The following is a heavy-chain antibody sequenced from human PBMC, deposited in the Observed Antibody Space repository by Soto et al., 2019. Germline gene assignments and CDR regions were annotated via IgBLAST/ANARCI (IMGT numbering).Heavy chain of an antibody. CDR2: IHYSGTT. CDR1: GGSMRNYF. Sequence: SETLSLTCTVSGGSMRNYFWTWIRQPPGKGLEWIGYIHYSGTTSFFPSYNPSLRSRVTISEDTSKNQFSLKLLSVTTADTAVYFCAAGEASSRNLAQYYLDFWGQGTLVT. J-gene: IGHJ4*02. V-gene: IGHV4-59*01. D-gene: IGHD6-13*01. CDR3: AAGEASSRNLAQYYLDF.